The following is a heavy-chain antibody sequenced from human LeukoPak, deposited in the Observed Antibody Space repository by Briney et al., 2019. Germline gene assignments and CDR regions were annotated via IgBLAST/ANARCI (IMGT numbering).Heavy chain of an antibody. CDR1: GGSIINSGYY. CDR2: VYYSGNT. V-gene: IGHV4-39*07. J-gene: IGHJ4*02. Sequence: SETLSLTCTVSGGSIINSGYYWGWIRQPPGKGLEWIGSVYYSGNTYYNPSLKSRVTISVDTSKNQFSLKLSSVTAADTAVYYCARNYYDSSGYYENWGQGTLVTVSS. D-gene: IGHD3-22*01. CDR3: ARNYYDSSGYYEN.